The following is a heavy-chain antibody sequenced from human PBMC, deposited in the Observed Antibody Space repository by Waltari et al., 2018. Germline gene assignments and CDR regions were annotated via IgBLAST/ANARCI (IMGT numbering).Heavy chain of an antibody. V-gene: IGHV1-69-2*01. CDR2: VDPEDGQA. CDR3: ATALGDNTSASRPFHL. J-gene: IGHJ3*01. CDR1: GYTFSDYY. D-gene: IGHD3-10*01. Sequence: EVQLRQSGAELSKPGTPVKISCKASGYTFSDYYIHWVQQAPGKGLQWVGLVDPEDGQAIYAEKFQGRVTITADTSTDTAYLELSSLTSEDTAVFYCATALGDNTSASRPFHLWGQGTVITVSS.